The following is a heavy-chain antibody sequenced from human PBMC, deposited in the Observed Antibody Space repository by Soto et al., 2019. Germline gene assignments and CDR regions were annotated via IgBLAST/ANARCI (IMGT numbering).Heavy chain of an antibody. CDR2: LNGDGTTT. CDR3: ARGIHGHYAVDV. CDR1: GCTCNSYW. J-gene: IGHJ6*04. D-gene: IGHD5-18*01. Sequence: EVQLVESGGGLVQPGGSLRLSCAASGCTCNSYWMHWVRQAPGKGLVWVSRLNGDGTTTNYADSVKGRFAIYRDNAKNTLYLQMNSLRDDDTAVYFCARGIHGHYAVDVCGKGTTVTVSS. V-gene: IGHV3-74*01.